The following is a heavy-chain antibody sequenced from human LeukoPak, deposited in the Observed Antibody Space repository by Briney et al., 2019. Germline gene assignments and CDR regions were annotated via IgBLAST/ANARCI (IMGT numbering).Heavy chain of an antibody. D-gene: IGHD3-22*01. CDR3: YYYDSSGYEVDI. J-gene: IGHJ3*02. CDR1: GGSFSGYY. Sequence: SETLSLTCAVYGGSFSGYYWSWIRQPPGKGLEWIGSIYYSGSTYYNPSLKSRVTISVDTSKNQFSLKLSSVTAADTAVYYCYYYDSSGYEVDIWGQGTMVTVSS. CDR2: IYYSGST. V-gene: IGHV4-34*01.